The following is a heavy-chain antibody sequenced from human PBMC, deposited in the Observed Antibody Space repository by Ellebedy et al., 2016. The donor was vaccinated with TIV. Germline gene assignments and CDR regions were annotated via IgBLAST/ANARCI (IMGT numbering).Heavy chain of an antibody. D-gene: IGHD5-12*01. Sequence: GESLKISXKGSGYSFTSYWIGWVRQMPGKGLEWMGIIYPGDSDTRYSPSFQGQVTISADKSISTAYLQWSSLKASDTAMYYCARHGRGYSGYDPRAGIWGQGTLVTVSS. J-gene: IGHJ4*02. CDR1: GYSFTSYW. CDR3: ARHGRGYSGYDPRAGI. CDR2: IYPGDSDT. V-gene: IGHV5-51*01.